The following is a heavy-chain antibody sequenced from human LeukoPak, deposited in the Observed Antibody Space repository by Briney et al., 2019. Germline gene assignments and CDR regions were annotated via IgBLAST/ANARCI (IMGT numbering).Heavy chain of an antibody. CDR1: GFTLRNYW. D-gene: IGHD6-6*01. CDR3: ARYSSSTGGASYYLDY. Sequence: GGSLRLSCTASGFTLRNYWMHWVRQVPGKRLVWVSRISGDGSVTNYADSVQGRFTISRDNAKNTLYLQIDSLRSEDTAVYYYARYSSSTGGASYYLDYWGHGTLVTVSS. CDR2: ISGDGSVT. V-gene: IGHV3-74*01. J-gene: IGHJ4*01.